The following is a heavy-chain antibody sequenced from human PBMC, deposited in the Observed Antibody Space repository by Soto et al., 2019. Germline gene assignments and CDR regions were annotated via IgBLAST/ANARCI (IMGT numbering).Heavy chain of an antibody. J-gene: IGHJ1*01. CDR2: ISSYNGNT. CDR3: ARAKQMVRGVIITSSEYFQH. D-gene: IGHD3-10*01. Sequence: QVQLVQSGAEVKKPGASVKVSCKASGYTFTSYGISWMRQAPGQGLEWMGWISSYNGNTIYGRSLQGRLTMTTDTSTSTTYMELRNLRSDDTAVYYCARAKQMVRGVIITSSEYFQHWGQGTLVTVSS. V-gene: IGHV1-18*01. CDR1: GYTFTSYG.